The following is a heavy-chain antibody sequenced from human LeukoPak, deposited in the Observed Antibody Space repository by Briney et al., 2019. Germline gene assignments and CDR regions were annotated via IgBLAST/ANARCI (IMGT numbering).Heavy chain of an antibody. CDR2: INHSGST. J-gene: IGHJ5*02. D-gene: IGHD2-2*01. Sequence: SETLSLTCAVYGVSFSGYYWSWLRQPPGKGLEWVGEINHSGSTNYNPSLKRGVTISGDTSKNQFSLKLSSVTAADTAVYYCAREGIVVVPAARSWFDHWGQGTLVTVSS. V-gene: IGHV4-34*01. CDR3: AREGIVVVPAARSWFDH. CDR1: GVSFSGYY.